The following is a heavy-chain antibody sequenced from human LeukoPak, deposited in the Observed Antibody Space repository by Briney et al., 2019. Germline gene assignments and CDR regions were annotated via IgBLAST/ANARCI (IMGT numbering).Heavy chain of an antibody. CDR1: GYTFTSYY. D-gene: IGHD3-22*01. J-gene: IGHJ4*02. Sequence: GASVKVSCKASGYTFTSYYMHWVRQAPGQGLEWMGWINTNTGNPTYAQGFTGRFVFSLDTSVSTAYLQISSLKAEDTAVYYCARGGEYYDSSGYYYPWHFDYWGQGTLVTVSS. CDR3: ARGGEYYDSSGYYYPWHFDY. V-gene: IGHV7-4-1*02. CDR2: INTNTGNP.